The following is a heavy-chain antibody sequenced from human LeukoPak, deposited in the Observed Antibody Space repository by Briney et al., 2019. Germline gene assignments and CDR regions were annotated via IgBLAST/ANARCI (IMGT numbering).Heavy chain of an antibody. CDR1: GYTFTSYY. V-gene: IGHV1-8*02. Sequence: GASVKVSCKASGYTFTSYYMHWVRQATGQGLEWMGWMNPNSGNTGYAQKFQGRVTMTRNTSISTAYRELSSLRSEDTAVYYCARGWGVTFFDYWGQGTLVTVSS. CDR3: ARGWGVTFFDY. J-gene: IGHJ4*02. D-gene: IGHD2-21*02. CDR2: MNPNSGNT.